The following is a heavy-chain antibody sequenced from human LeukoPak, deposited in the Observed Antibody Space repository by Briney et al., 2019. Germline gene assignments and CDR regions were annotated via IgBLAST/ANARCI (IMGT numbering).Heavy chain of an antibody. D-gene: IGHD5-12*01. J-gene: IGHJ6*02. Sequence: SETLSLTCSVSGGSISSYYWSWIRQPPGKGLEWIVYIYHSGSTYYNPSLKSRVTISLDTSKNQFSLKLSSVTAAETAVYYCARGNSGYSGYYYYGMDVWGQGTTVTVSS. CDR2: IYHSGST. CDR1: GGSISSYY. V-gene: IGHV4-59*01. CDR3: ARGNSGYSGYYYYGMDV.